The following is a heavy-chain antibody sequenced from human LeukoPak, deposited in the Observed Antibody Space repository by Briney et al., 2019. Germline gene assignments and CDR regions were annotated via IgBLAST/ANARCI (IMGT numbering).Heavy chain of an antibody. CDR1: GGSISSNKW. CDR2: INHSGST. D-gene: IGHD2-15*01. V-gene: IGHV4-4*02. Sequence: SETLSLTCGVSGGSISSNKWWSWVRQPPGKGLEWIGEINHSGSTNYNPSLKSRVTISVDTSKNQFSLKLSSVTAADTAVYYCARAILGYCSGGSCHSRVGAFDIWGQGTMVTVSS. CDR3: ARAILGYCSGGSCHSRVGAFDI. J-gene: IGHJ3*02.